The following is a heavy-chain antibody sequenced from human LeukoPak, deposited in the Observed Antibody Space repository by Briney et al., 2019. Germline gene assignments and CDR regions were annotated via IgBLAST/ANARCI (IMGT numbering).Heavy chain of an antibody. D-gene: IGHD6-19*01. CDR1: GGSINSYC. V-gene: IGHV4-59*01. Sequence: SETLSLTCSVSGGSINSYCWSWIRQPPGKGLEWIGYIFHSGSTSYNPSLKSRVTISVDTSKNQCSLKLSSVTAADTAVYYCASSGSLHYYDYWGQGTLVTDSS. CDR2: IFHSGST. CDR3: ASSGSLHYYDY. J-gene: IGHJ4*02.